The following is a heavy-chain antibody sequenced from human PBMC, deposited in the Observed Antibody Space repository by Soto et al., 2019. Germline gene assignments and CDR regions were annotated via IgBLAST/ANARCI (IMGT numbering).Heavy chain of an antibody. Sequence: ASVKVSCKASGYTFTSYVISWVRQAPGQGLEWMGWISAYNGNTNYAQKLQGRVTMTTDTSTSTAYMELRSLRSDDTAVYYCARDSDVVVVAATKEDAFDIWGQGTMVTVSS. V-gene: IGHV1-18*01. CDR1: GYTFTSYV. D-gene: IGHD2-15*01. J-gene: IGHJ3*02. CDR2: ISAYNGNT. CDR3: ARDSDVVVVAATKEDAFDI.